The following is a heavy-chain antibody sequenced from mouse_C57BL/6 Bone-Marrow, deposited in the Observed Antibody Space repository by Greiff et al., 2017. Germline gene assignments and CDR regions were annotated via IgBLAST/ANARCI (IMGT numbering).Heavy chain of an antibody. Sequence: QVQLQQPGAELVRPGSSVKLSCKASGYTFTSYWMHWVKQRPIQGLEWIGNIDPSDSETPYNQKFKDKATLPVDNTSRTAYMQLSGLASEDSAVYYCARSPDYWGQGTTLTVSS. CDR1: GYTFTSYW. CDR2: IDPSDSET. J-gene: IGHJ2*01. V-gene: IGHV1-52*01. CDR3: ARSPDY.